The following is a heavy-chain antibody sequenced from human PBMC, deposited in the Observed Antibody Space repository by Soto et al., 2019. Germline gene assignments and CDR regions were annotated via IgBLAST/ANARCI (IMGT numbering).Heavy chain of an antibody. CDR3: ARGWGLDP. J-gene: IGHJ5*02. V-gene: IGHV3-7*04. CDR2: IKQDGSEK. CDR1: GFTFSSYW. D-gene: IGHD1-26*01. Sequence: EVQLVESGGGLVQPGGSLRLSCAASGFTFSSYWMTWVRQAPGKGLEWVANIKQDGSEKYYVDSVKGRFTISRDNAKNPRSLQMNSLRAEDTAVYYCARGWGLDPWGQGTLVTVSS.